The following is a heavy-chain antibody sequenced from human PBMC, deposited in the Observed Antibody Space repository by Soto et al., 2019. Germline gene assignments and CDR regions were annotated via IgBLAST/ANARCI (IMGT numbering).Heavy chain of an antibody. J-gene: IGHJ6*02. CDR2: ISGSGGST. CDR3: AKDFLEWLLDDYYYGMDV. CDR1: GFTFSSYA. D-gene: IGHD3-3*01. V-gene: IGHV3-23*01. Sequence: GGSLRLSCAASGFTFSSYAMSWVRQAPEKGLEWVSAISGSGGSTYYADSVKGRFTISRDNSKNTLYLQMNSLRAEDTAVYYCAKDFLEWLLDDYYYGMDVWGQGTTVTVSS.